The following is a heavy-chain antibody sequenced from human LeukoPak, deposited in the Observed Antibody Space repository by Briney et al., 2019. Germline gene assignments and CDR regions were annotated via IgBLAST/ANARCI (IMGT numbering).Heavy chain of an antibody. CDR2: INSDGSST. V-gene: IGHV3-74*01. D-gene: IGHD2-2*02. CDR1: GFTFSSYW. Sequence: GGSLRLSCAASGFTFSSYWMHWVRRALGKGLVWVSRINSDGSSTSYADSVKGRFTISRDNAKNTLYLQMNSLRAEDTAVYYCARALRYCSSTTCYRLDDWGQGTLVTVSS. J-gene: IGHJ4*02. CDR3: ARALRYCSSTTCYRLDD.